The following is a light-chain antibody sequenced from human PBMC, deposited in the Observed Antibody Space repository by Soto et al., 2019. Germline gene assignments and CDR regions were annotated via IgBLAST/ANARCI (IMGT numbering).Light chain of an antibody. V-gene: IGKV3-20*01. Sequence: EIVLTQSPGTLSLSPGERATLSCRASQSVSSNYLAWSQQKPGQAPRLLIYGASSRATGIPDRFSGSGSGTDFTLTISRLEPEDFAVYYCQHYGRSAYTFGQGTTLEIK. CDR1: QSVSSNY. CDR3: QHYGRSAYT. CDR2: GAS. J-gene: IGKJ2*01.